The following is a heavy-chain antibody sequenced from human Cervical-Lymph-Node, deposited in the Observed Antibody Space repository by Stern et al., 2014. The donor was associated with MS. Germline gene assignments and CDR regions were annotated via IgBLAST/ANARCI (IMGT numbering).Heavy chain of an antibody. CDR2: ISAYNGNT. CDR3: ARDKMVYATHYYYYGMDV. V-gene: IGHV1-18*01. D-gene: IGHD2-8*01. Sequence: QMQLVQSGAEVKKPGASVKVSCKASGYTFTSYGINWVRQAPGQGLEWMGWISAYNGNTNYAQKLQGRITMTTDTSTSTAYMELRSLRSDDTAVYYCARDKMVYATHYYYYGMDVWGQGTTVTVSS. J-gene: IGHJ6*02. CDR1: GYTFTSYG.